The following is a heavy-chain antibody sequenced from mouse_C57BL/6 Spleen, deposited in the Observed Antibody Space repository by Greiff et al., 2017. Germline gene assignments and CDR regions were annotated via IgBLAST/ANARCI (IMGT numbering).Heavy chain of an antibody. CDR3: ARGDGAY. D-gene: IGHD2-3*01. CDR1: GYTFTSYW. CDR2: IDPSDSYT. Sequence: VKLQQPGAELVRPGTSVKLSCKASGYTFTSYWMHWVKQRPGQGLEWIGVIDPSDSYTNYNQKFKGKATLTVDTSSSTAYMQLSSLTSEDSAVYYCARGDGAYWGQGTLVTVSA. V-gene: IGHV1-59*01. J-gene: IGHJ3*01.